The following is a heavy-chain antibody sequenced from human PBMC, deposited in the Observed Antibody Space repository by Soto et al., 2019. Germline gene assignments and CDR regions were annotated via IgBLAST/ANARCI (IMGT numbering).Heavy chain of an antibody. CDR2: INHSGST. J-gene: IGHJ6*03. V-gene: IGHV4-34*01. D-gene: IGHD2-2*01. CDR3: ARAIVVVPAAKLGDYYYYMDV. Sequence: SETLSLTCAVYGGSFSGYYWSWIRQPPWKGLEWIGEINHSGSTNYNPSLKSRVTISVDTSKNQFSLKLSSVTAADTAVYYCARAIVVVPAAKLGDYYYYMDVWGKGTTVTVSS. CDR1: GGSFSGYY.